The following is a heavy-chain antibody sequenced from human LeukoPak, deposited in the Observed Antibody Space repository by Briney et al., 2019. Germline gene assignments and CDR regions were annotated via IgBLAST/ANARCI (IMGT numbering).Heavy chain of an antibody. D-gene: IGHD5-18*01. CDR2: ISYDGSNK. V-gene: IGHV3-30-3*01. Sequence: PGGSLRLSCAASGFTFSSYAMHWVRQAPGKGLEWVGVISYDGSNKYYADSVKGRFTISRDNSKNTLYLQMNSLRAEATAVYYCARVYHVDTAMVDYYYYGMDVWGQGTTVTVSS. CDR3: ARVYHVDTAMVDYYYYGMDV. CDR1: GFTFSSYA. J-gene: IGHJ6*02.